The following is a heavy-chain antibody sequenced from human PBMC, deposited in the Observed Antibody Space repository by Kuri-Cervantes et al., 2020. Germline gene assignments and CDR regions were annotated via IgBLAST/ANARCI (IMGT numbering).Heavy chain of an antibody. CDR1: GFTFSSYS. CDR3: ARIGGEPLWLFDY. D-gene: IGHD1-26*01. Sequence: ETLSLTCAASGFTFSSYSMNWVRQAPGKGLEWVSYISSSGSTIYYADSVKGRFTISRDNAKNSLYLQMNSPRAEDTAVYYCARIGGEPLWLFDYWGQGTLVTVSS. CDR2: ISSSGSTI. V-gene: IGHV3-48*04. J-gene: IGHJ4*02.